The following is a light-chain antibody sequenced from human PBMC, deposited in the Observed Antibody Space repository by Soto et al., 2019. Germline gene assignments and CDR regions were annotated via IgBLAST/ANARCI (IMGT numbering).Light chain of an antibody. V-gene: IGKV3-15*01. CDR1: QSVSSSY. Sequence: EIVLTQSPGTLSLSPGERATLSCRASQSVSSSYLAWYQQKSGQAPSLLIYAASTRAAGVPARFSGSGSGTEFTLTISSLQSEDFAVYFCQQYADWPKTFGQGTKVDIK. J-gene: IGKJ1*01. CDR2: AAS. CDR3: QQYADWPKT.